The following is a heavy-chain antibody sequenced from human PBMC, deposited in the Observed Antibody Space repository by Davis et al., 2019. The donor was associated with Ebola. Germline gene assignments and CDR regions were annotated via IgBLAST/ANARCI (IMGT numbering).Heavy chain of an antibody. V-gene: IGHV1-69*04. CDR2: IIPILGIA. D-gene: IGHD4-17*01. J-gene: IGHJ6*02. CDR3: ARDSRRTVYYYYYGMDV. Sequence: SVKVSCKASRSSFSSYAISWVRQAPGQGLEWMGRIIPILGIANYAQKFQGRVTITADKSTSTAYMKLSSLRSDDTAVYYCARDSRRTVYYYYYGMDVWGQGTTVNV. CDR1: RSSFSSYA.